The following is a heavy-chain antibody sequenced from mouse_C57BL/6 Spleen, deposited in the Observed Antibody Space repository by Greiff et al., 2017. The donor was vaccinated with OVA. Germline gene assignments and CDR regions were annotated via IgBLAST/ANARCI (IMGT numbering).Heavy chain of an antibody. CDR3: ARGSYYDYDEGAWFAY. D-gene: IGHD2-4*01. Sequence: VQLQQSGPELVKPGASVKIPCKASGYTFTDYNMDWVKQSHGKSLEWIGDINPNNGGTIYNQKFKGKATLTVDKSSSTAYMERRSLTSEDTAVYYCARGSYYDYDEGAWFAYWGQGTLVTVSA. CDR2: INPNNGGT. J-gene: IGHJ3*01. CDR1: GYTFTDYN. V-gene: IGHV1-18*01.